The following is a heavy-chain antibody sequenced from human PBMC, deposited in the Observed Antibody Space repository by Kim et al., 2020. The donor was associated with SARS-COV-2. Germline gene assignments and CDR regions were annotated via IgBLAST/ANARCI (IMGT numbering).Heavy chain of an antibody. CDR2: IIPIFGTA. CDR3: ARDVFVEMATNGGVGMDV. V-gene: IGHV1-69*13. J-gene: IGHJ6*02. D-gene: IGHD3-16*01. CDR1: GGTFSSYA. Sequence: SVKVSCKASGGTFSSYAISWVRQAPGQGLEWMGGIIPIFGTANYAQKFQGRVTITADESTSTAYMELSSLRSEDTAVYYCARDVFVEMATNGGVGMDVWGQGTTVTVSS.